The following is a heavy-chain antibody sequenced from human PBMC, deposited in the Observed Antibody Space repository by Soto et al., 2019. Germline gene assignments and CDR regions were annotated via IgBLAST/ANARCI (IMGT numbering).Heavy chain of an antibody. Sequence: SETLSLTCTVSGGSISSYYWSWIRQPPWKGLEWIGYIYYSGSTNYNPSLKSRVTISVDTSKNQFSLKLSSVTAADTAVYYCAKTKGLRGAFDIWGQGTMVTVSS. J-gene: IGHJ3*02. CDR1: GGSISSYY. CDR3: AKTKGLRGAFDI. CDR2: IYYSGST. V-gene: IGHV4-59*01. D-gene: IGHD4-17*01.